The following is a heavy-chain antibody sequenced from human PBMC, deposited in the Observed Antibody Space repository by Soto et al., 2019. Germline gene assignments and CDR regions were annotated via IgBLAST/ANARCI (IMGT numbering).Heavy chain of an antibody. Sequence: QVQLVESGGGVVQPGRSLRLSCAASGFTFSSYAMHWVRQAPGKGLEWVAVISYDGSNKYYADSVKGRFTISRDNSKNTLYLQMNSLRAEDTAVYYCARAHDSSGYALDWYFDLWGRGTLVTVSS. CDR1: GFTFSSYA. CDR2: ISYDGSNK. D-gene: IGHD3-22*01. CDR3: ARAHDSSGYALDWYFDL. V-gene: IGHV3-30-3*01. J-gene: IGHJ2*01.